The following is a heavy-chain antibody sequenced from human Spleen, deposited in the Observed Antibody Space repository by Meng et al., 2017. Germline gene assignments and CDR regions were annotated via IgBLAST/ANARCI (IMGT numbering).Heavy chain of an antibody. CDR2: ISWSSGSI. D-gene: IGHD4-17*01. CDR3: AKGPNYGDSSVDAFDI. CDR1: GFTFDDYA. Sequence: GGSLRLSCAASGFTFDDYAMHWVRQAPGKGLEWVSGISWSSGSIGYADSVKGRFTISRDNAKNSLYLQMNSLRAEDTALYYCAKGPNYGDSSVDAFDIWGQGTMVTVSS. V-gene: IGHV3-9*01. J-gene: IGHJ3*02.